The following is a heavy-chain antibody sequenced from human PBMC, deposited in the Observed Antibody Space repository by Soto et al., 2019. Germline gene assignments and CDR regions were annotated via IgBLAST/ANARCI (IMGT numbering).Heavy chain of an antibody. V-gene: IGHV3-74*01. J-gene: IGHJ4*02. D-gene: IGHD1-26*01. CDR2: TNVDGSDT. CDR1: GFTFGSYW. CDR3: ARGRSGGSDY. Sequence: GGSLRLSCTASGFTFGSYWMHWVRQTPGEGLVWVSRTNVDGSDTDYAESVKGRFTISRDNAKNTLYLHMNSLRAEDTAVYYCARGRSGGSDYWGQGTLVTVSS.